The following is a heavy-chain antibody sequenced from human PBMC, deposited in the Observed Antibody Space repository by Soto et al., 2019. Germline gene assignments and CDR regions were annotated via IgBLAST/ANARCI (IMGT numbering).Heavy chain of an antibody. Sequence: PRESLKISCKGSGYSFTSYWIGWVRQMPGKGLEWMGIIYPGDSDTRYSPSFQGQVTISADKSISTAYLQWSSLKASDTAMYYCARHATKYYDFWSGYRYGMDVWGQGTTVTVSS. CDR2: IYPGDSDT. CDR1: GYSFTSYW. D-gene: IGHD3-3*01. J-gene: IGHJ6*02. V-gene: IGHV5-51*01. CDR3: ARHATKYYDFWSGYRYGMDV.